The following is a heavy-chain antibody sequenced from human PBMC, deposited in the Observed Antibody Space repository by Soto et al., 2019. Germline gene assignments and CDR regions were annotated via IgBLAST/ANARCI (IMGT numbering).Heavy chain of an antibody. V-gene: IGHV3-53*01. J-gene: IGHJ3*01. D-gene: IGHD1-1*01. CDR2: LYDVDGS. Sequence: DVQLVESGGGLIQPGESLRLSCAAFGLTISGKKYVAWVRQAPGKGLVWVSALYDVDGSFYADSVTGRFTTSCDSSKTTVYLQMNDLRPDDTAVYYCATWHEREPAFDVWGQGKTVTISS. CDR1: GLTISGKKY. CDR3: ATWHEREPAFDV.